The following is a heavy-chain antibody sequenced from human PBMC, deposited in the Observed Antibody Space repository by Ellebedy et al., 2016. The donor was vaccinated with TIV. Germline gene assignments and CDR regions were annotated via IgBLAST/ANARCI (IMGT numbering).Heavy chain of an antibody. V-gene: IGHV3-23*01. Sequence: PGGSLRLSCAASGFTFSNSAMNWVRQAPGKGLEWVSTISGSATSTYYADSVKGRFTISRDNSKNTVFLQMSRLRAEDTALYYCAKDRRQHDFWGQGTLVTVSS. CDR2: ISGSATST. J-gene: IGHJ4*02. CDR3: AKDRRQHDF. CDR1: GFTFSNSA.